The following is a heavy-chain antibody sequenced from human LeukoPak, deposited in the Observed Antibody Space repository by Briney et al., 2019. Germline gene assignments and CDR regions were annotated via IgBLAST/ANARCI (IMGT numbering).Heavy chain of an antibody. CDR1: GFSFSSHG. Sequence: PPGGSLRLSCAASGFSFSSHGMSWVRQAPGKGLEWVSGIIGGAGSTYYADSVKGRFTISRDNSKNTLYLQVNSLRAEDTAVYYCTHGSMYQLDYWGQGTLVTVSS. CDR3: THGSMYQLDY. V-gene: IGHV3-23*01. CDR2: IIGGAGST. D-gene: IGHD2-2*01. J-gene: IGHJ4*02.